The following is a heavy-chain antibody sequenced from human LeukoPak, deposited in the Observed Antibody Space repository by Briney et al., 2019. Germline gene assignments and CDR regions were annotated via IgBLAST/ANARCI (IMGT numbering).Heavy chain of an antibody. D-gene: IGHD1-14*01. Sequence: KPSETLSLTCTVSGGSISSYYWSWIRQPTGKGLEWIGRIYTSGSTNYNPSLKSRVTMSVDTSKNQFSLKLSSVTAADTAVYYCARDDGIAAYYYGMDVWGQGTTVTVSS. V-gene: IGHV4-4*07. J-gene: IGHJ6*02. CDR1: GGSISSYY. CDR2: IYTSGST. CDR3: ARDDGIAAYYYGMDV.